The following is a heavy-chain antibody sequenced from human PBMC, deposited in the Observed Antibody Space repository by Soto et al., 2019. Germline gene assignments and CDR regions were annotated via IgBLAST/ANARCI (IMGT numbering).Heavy chain of an antibody. CDR2: IIPIFGTA. CDR3: ARDDNPAVVAATDYYYYYGMDV. CDR1: GGTFSSYA. Sequence: GASVKVSCKASGGTFSSYAISWVRQAPGQGLEWMGGIIPIFGTANYAQKFQGRVTITADESASTAYMELSSLRSEDTAVYYCARDDNPAVVAATDYYYYYGMDVWRQGTTVTVSS. V-gene: IGHV1-69*13. J-gene: IGHJ6*02. D-gene: IGHD2-15*01.